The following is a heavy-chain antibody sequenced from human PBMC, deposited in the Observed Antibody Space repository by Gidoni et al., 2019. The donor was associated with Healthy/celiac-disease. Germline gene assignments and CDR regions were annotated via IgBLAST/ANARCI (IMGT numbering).Heavy chain of an antibody. Sequence: EVQLVQSGAEVKKPGESLKISCKGSGYSFTSYWIGWVRQMPGKGLEWLGIIYPGDSDTRYSPSFQGQVTISADKSISTAYLQWSSLKASDTAMYYCARGGYCSGGSCYSSGAEDAFDIWGQGTMVTVSS. CDR3: ARGGYCSGGSCYSSGAEDAFDI. CDR1: GYSFTSYW. V-gene: IGHV5-51*01. CDR2: IYPGDSDT. J-gene: IGHJ3*02. D-gene: IGHD2-15*01.